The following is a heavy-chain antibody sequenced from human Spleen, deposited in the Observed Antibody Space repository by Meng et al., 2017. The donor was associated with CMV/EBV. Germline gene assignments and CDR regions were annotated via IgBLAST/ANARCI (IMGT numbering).Heavy chain of an antibody. D-gene: IGHD1-26*01. CDR2: INPNSGGT. CDR1: GTSFTGNY. V-gene: IGHV1-2*02. Sequence: SGTSFTGNYSPGVRQAPGQGLGWGGGINPNSGGTNNAQKFQGRVTMTRKTSISTANMELRSLRSDNTAVYYWARGGWEQGGNWFDPWGQGTLVTVSS. J-gene: IGHJ5*02. CDR3: ARGGWEQGGNWFDP.